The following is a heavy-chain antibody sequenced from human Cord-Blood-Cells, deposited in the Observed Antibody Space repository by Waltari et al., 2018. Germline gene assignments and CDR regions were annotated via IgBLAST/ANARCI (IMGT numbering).Heavy chain of an antibody. CDR1: GFTFSSYW. CDR2: IKQDGSEK. V-gene: IGHV3-7*01. Sequence: EVQLVESGGGLVQPGGSLRLSCAASGFTFSSYWMSWVRQGPGKGLEWVANIKQDGSEKYYVDSVKGRFTISRDNAKNSLYLQMNSLRAEDTAVYYCARAGYSSGWYWFDPWGQGTLVTVSS. CDR3: ARAGYSSGWYWFDP. J-gene: IGHJ5*02. D-gene: IGHD6-19*01.